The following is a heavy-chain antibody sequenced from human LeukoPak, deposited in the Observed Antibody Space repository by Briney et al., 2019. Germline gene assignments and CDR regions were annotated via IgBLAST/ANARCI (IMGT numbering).Heavy chain of an antibody. Sequence: GGSLRPSCAASGFTVSSNYMTWVRQAPGKGLEWVSVIYSGGSTYYADSVKGRFTISRDNSKNTLYLQMNSLRAEDTAVYYCTRNWGSDNWFDPWGQGTLVTVSS. CDR1: GFTVSSNY. V-gene: IGHV3-53*01. D-gene: IGHD7-27*01. CDR3: TRNWGSDNWFDP. J-gene: IGHJ5*02. CDR2: IYSGGST.